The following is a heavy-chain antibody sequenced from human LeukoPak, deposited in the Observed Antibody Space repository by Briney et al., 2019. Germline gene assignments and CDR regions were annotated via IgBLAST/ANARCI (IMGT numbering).Heavy chain of an antibody. CDR1: GFTFSDYY. D-gene: IGHD5-18*01. CDR2: ISSSSSSYT. V-gene: IGHV3-11*06. J-gene: IGHJ4*02. CDR3: APGTYSYGYLFDY. Sequence: GGSLRLSCAASGFTFSDYYMSWIRQAPGKGLEWVSYISSSSSSYTNYADSVKGRFTISRDNAKNSLYLQMNSLRAEDTAVYYCAPGTYSYGYLFDYWGQGTLVTVSS.